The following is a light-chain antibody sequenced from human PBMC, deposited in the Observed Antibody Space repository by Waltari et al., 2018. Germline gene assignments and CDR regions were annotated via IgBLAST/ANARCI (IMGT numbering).Light chain of an antibody. CDR1: QTILYNSNNKNY. Sequence: DIVMTQSPDSLSLSLGDRATINCKSSQTILYNSNNKNYLSWYQQKPGQPPKLLIYWASTRDSGVPDRCSGSWSGTDFTLAISSMQAEDVAVYYCQQYYSGLTFGGGTRVEIK. CDR3: QQYYSGLT. V-gene: IGKV4-1*01. J-gene: IGKJ4*01. CDR2: WAS.